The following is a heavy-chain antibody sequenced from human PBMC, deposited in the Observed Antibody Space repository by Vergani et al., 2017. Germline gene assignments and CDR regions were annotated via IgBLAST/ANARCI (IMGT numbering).Heavy chain of an antibody. CDR3: ARDHLGYCSSTSCYGNNWFDP. V-gene: IGHV1-3*01. J-gene: IGHJ5*02. CDR2: INAGNGNT. D-gene: IGHD2-2*01. CDR1: GYTFTSYA. Sequence: QVQLVPSGAEVKKPGASVKVSCKASGYTFTSYAMHWVRQAPGQRLEWMGWINAGNGNTKYSQKFQGSVTITRDTSASKAYMELSSLRSEDTAVYYCARDHLGYCSSTSCYGNNWFDPWGQGTLVTVSS.